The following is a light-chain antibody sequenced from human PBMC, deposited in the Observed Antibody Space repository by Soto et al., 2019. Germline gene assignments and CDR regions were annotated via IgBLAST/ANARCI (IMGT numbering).Light chain of an antibody. Sequence: ELVLTQSPATLSLSPGARATLSCRASQSVSSYLAWYQQKPGQAPRLLIYDASNRATGIPARFSGSGSGTDFTLTINSLEPEDFVVYYCQQRSNWPPITFGQGTRLEIK. V-gene: IGKV3-11*01. J-gene: IGKJ5*01. CDR1: QSVSSY. CDR3: QQRSNWPPIT. CDR2: DAS.